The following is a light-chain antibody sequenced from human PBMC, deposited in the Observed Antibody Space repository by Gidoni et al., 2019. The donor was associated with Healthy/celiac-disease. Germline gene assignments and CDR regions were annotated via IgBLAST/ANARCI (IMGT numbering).Light chain of an antibody. CDR1: QGIRSY. Sequence: DIQLTQSPSFLSASVADRVTITCRASQGIRSYLAWYQQKPGKAPKLLIYAASTLQSGVPSRFSGSGSGTEFTLTISSLQPEDFATYYCQQLNSYRFTFGPGTKVDIK. CDR3: QQLNSYRFT. CDR2: AAS. V-gene: IGKV1-9*01. J-gene: IGKJ3*01.